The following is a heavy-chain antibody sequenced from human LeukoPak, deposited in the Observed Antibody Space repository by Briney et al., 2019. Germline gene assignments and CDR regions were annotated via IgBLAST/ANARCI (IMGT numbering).Heavy chain of an antibody. D-gene: IGHD3-3*01. V-gene: IGHV6-1*01. CDR3: ASGKDYDFWSGPMTNWFDP. CDR1: GDSVSSNSAA. J-gene: IGHJ5*02. CDR2: TYYRSKWYN. Sequence: SQTLSLTCAISGDSVSSNSAAWNWIRQSPSRGLEWLGRTYYRSKWYNDYAVSVKSRITINPDTSKNQFSLQLNSVTPEDTAVYYCASGKDYDFWSGPMTNWFDPWGQGTLVTVSS.